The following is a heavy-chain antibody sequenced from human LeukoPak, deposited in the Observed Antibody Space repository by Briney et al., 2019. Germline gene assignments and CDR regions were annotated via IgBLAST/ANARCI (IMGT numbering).Heavy chain of an antibody. CDR3: ARELWLGEEYNGFDP. J-gene: IGHJ5*02. CDR1: GGSISSYY. CDR2: IYYSGST. Sequence: PSETLSLTCTVSGGSISSYYWSWIRQPPGKGLEWIGYIYYSGSTNYNPSLKSRVTISVDTSKNQFSLKLSSVTAADTAVYYCARELWLGEEYNGFDPWGQGTLVTVSS. V-gene: IGHV4-59*01. D-gene: IGHD3-10*01.